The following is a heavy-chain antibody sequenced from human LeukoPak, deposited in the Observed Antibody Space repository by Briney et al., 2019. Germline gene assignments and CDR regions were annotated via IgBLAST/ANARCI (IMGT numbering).Heavy chain of an antibody. V-gene: IGHV5-51*01. CDR3: ARESSPPAYGMDV. Sequence: GESLTISCKGSGYSFTNYWIGWVRQMPGKGLEWVALIYPGDSDTRYSPSFQGQVTISADKSISTAYLQWSSLKASDTAMYYCARESSPPAYGMDVWGKGTTVTVSS. CDR2: IYPGDSDT. CDR1: GYSFTNYW. D-gene: IGHD2-15*01. J-gene: IGHJ6*04.